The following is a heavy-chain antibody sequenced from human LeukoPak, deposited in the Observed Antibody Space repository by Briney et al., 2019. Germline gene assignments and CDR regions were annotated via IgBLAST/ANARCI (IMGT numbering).Heavy chain of an antibody. D-gene: IGHD3-3*01. J-gene: IGHJ4*02. CDR1: GDSISGYY. Sequence: PSETLSLTCFVSGDSISGYYWSWVRQAPGKGLEWVSAISGSGGSTYYADSVKGRFTISRDNSKNTLYLQMNSLRAEDTAVYYCAKDFLVGGVVIYYFDYWGQGTLVTVSS. CDR3: AKDFLVGGVVIYYFDY. CDR2: ISGSGGST. V-gene: IGHV3-23*01.